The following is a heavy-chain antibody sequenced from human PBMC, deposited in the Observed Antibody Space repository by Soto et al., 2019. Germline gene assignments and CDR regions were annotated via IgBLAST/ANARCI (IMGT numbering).Heavy chain of an antibody. CDR1: GYSFTSYW. Sequence: GESLKISCKGSGYSFTSYWISWVRQMPGKGLEWMGRIDPSDSYTNYSPSFQGHVTISADKSISTAYLQWSSLKASDTAMYYCARQRRVVVVAQLYGMDVWGQGTTVTVSS. CDR3: ARQRRVVVVAQLYGMDV. J-gene: IGHJ6*02. CDR2: IDPSDSYT. D-gene: IGHD2-15*01. V-gene: IGHV5-10-1*01.